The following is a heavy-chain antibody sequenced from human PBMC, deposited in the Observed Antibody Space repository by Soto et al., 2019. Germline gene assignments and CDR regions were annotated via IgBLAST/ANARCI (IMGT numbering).Heavy chain of an antibody. D-gene: IGHD3-16*02. CDR3: AKTEAAYRYLPYYYYYMDV. V-gene: IGHV4-39*01. CDR1: GGSISSSSYY. Sequence: ASETLSLTCTVSGGSISSSSYYWGWIRQPPGKGLEWIGSIYYSGSTYYNPSLKSRVTISVDTSKNQFSLKLSSVTAADTAVYYCAKTEAAYRYLPYYYYYMDVWGKGTTVTVSS. J-gene: IGHJ6*03. CDR2: IYYSGST.